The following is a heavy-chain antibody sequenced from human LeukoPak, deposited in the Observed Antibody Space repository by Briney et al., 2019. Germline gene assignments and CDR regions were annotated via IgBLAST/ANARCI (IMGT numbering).Heavy chain of an antibody. D-gene: IGHD2/OR15-2a*01. J-gene: IGHJ4*02. Sequence: GGSLRLSCAASGFIFSDYSFHWVRQAPGNGLEWVAEISDDGRIEFYADSVKGRFTISRDNSENTLYLHMNSLRAEDTAVYYCARDRPHSFWREEFDHWGQGTLVTVSS. CDR3: ARDRPHSFWREEFDH. CDR2: ISDDGRIE. V-gene: IGHV3-30*04. CDR1: GFIFSDYS.